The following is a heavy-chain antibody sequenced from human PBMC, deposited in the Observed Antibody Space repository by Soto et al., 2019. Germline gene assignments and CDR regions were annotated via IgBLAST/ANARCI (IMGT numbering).Heavy chain of an antibody. D-gene: IGHD6-13*01. CDR2: IKSKNDGGTT. CDR1: GFSFNIAW. Sequence: VQLVESGGNLVKPGGSLRLSCAASGFSFNIAWMSWVRQAPGKGLEWVGRIKSKNDGGTTDFAAPVKGRFTISRDDSKNTVYLQMQSLKIEDTAVYYCTTGLAAAGTNYWGQGTLVTVSS. J-gene: IGHJ4*02. V-gene: IGHV3-15*01. CDR3: TTGLAAAGTNY.